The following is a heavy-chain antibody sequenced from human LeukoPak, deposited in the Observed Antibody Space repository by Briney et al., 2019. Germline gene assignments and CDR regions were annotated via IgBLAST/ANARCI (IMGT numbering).Heavy chain of an antibody. CDR1: GGSFSGYY. V-gene: IGHV4-34*01. CDR3: ARGLRDSSSWLLDY. CDR2: INHSGST. D-gene: IGHD6-13*01. Sequence: SETLSLTCAVYGGSFSGYYWSWIRQPPGKGLEWIGEINHSGSTNYNPSLKSRVTISVDTSKNQFSLKLSSVTAADTAVYYCARGLRDSSSWLLDYWGRGTLVTVSS. J-gene: IGHJ4*02.